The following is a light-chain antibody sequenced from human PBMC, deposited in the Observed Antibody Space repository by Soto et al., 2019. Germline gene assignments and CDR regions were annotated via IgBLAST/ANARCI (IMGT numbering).Light chain of an antibody. Sequence: DIQMTQSPSTLSASVGDRVTTTCRASQSISSWLAWYQQKPGKAPKLLIYKASSLESGVPSRFSGSGSGTEFTLTISSLQPDDFATYYCQQYNSYSTFGQGTK. J-gene: IGKJ1*01. CDR2: KAS. CDR3: QQYNSYST. V-gene: IGKV1-5*03. CDR1: QSISSW.